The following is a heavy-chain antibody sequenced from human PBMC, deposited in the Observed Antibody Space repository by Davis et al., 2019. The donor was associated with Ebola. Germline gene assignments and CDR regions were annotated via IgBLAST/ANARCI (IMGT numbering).Heavy chain of an antibody. V-gene: IGHV3-74*01. J-gene: IGHJ6*04. CDR2: INPDGGRT. Sequence: GESLKISCAASGFVFSSYVMSWVRRAPGKGLVWVSRINPDGGRTGYADSVKGRFTISRDSAKNTVYLQMNSLRAEDTAVYYCAKDHRTGYSSSWFKQHYYGMDIWGKGTTVTVSS. D-gene: IGHD6-13*01. CDR1: GFVFSSYV. CDR3: AKDHRTGYSSSWFKQHYYGMDI.